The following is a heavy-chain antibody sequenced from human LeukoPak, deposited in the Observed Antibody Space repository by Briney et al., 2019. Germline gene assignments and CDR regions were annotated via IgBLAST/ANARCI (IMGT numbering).Heavy chain of an antibody. D-gene: IGHD6-19*01. CDR3: ASIPGYSSGWYLDY. J-gene: IGHJ4*02. CDR2: IIPIFGAA. V-gene: IGHV1-69*06. CDR1: GGTFSSYA. Sequence: GASVKVSCKASGGTFSSYAISWVRQAPGQGLEWMGGIIPIFGAANYAQKFQGRVTITADKSTSTAYMELSSLRSEDTAVYYCASIPGYSSGWYLDYWGQGTLVTVSS.